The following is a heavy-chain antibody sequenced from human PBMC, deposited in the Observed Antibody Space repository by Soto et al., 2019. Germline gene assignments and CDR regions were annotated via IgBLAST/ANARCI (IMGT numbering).Heavy chain of an antibody. Sequence: PSETLSLTCTVSGGSISNYYWSWIRQPPGKGLEWIGYIYYSGSTNYNPSLKSRVTISVDTSKNQFSLNLNSVTAADTAVYYCARGVAFDVWGQGTMVTVS. CDR2: IYYSGST. D-gene: IGHD6-13*01. J-gene: IGHJ3*01. CDR3: ARGVAFDV. CDR1: GGSISNYY. V-gene: IGHV4-59*01.